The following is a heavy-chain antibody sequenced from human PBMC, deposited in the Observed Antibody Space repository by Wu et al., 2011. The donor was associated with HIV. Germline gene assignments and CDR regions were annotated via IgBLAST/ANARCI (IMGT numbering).Heavy chain of an antibody. CDR1: GYTFTDYY. V-gene: IGHV1-46*01. Sequence: QVQLVQSGAEVRKPGASVKVSCKASGYTFTDYYIHWVRQAPGQGLEWMGTINPSGGFTTTARKFRGRVTLTRDSSTRTAYMELDSLTSEDTAVYFCARDREGIESNWGQGTLVTSPQ. CDR3: ARDREGIESN. J-gene: IGHJ4*02. CDR2: INPSGGFT. D-gene: IGHD5-12*01.